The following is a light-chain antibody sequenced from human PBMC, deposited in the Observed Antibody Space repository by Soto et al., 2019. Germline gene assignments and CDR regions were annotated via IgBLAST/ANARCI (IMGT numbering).Light chain of an antibody. J-gene: IGKJ2*01. V-gene: IGKV3-20*01. CDR2: GAS. CDR3: QQYGSSPMYT. CDR1: QSVSSSY. Sequence: EIVLTQSPGTLSLSPGKRATLSCRASQSVSSSYLAWYQQKPGQAPRLLIYGASSRATGIPDRFSGSGSGTDFTLTISRLEPEDFAVYYCQQYGSSPMYTFGHGTKLEIK.